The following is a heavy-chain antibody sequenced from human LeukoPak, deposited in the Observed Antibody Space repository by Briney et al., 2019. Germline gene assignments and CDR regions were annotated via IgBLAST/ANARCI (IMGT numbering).Heavy chain of an antibody. CDR2: ISSSGSTI. J-gene: IGHJ6*02. CDR1: GFTFSSYE. Sequence: GGSLRLACVASGFTFSSYEMNWVRQAPGKGLEWVSYISSSGSTIYYADSVKGRFTISRDNAKNSLYLQMNSLRAEDTAVYYCAREGYYSGLDVWGQGTTVTVSS. CDR3: AREGYYSGLDV. V-gene: IGHV3-48*03.